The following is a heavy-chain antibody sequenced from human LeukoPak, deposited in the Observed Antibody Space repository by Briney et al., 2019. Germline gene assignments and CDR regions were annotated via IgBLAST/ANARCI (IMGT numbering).Heavy chain of an antibody. CDR3: ARDLFCCYYDSSGYLPDY. J-gene: IGHJ4*02. D-gene: IGHD3-22*01. V-gene: IGHV1-3*01. CDR2: INAGNGNT. Sequence: GASVKVSCKASGYTFTSYTMHWVRQAPGQRLEWMGWINAGNGNTKYSQKFQGRVTITRDTSASTAYMELSSLRSEDTAVYYCARDLFCCYYDSSGYLPDYWGQGTLVTVSS. CDR1: GYTFTSYT.